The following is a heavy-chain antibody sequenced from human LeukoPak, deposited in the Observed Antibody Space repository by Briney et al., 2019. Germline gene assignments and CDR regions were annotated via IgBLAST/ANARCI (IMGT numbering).Heavy chain of an antibody. D-gene: IGHD6-13*01. J-gene: IGHJ6*02. CDR1: GYTFTAYY. V-gene: IGHV1-2*02. Sequence: ASVKVSCKTSGYTFTAYYMDWVRQAPGQGLEWMGWINPNSGGTNYAQKLQGRVTMTTDTSTSTAYMELRSLRSDDTAVYYCARDGDGSSWYYYYYGMDVWGQGTTVTVSS. CDR3: ARDGDGSSWYYYYYGMDV. CDR2: INPNSGGT.